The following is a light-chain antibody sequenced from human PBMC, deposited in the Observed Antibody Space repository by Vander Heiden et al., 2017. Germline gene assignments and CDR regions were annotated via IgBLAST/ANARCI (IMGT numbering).Light chain of an antibody. Sequence: SYELTQPLSVSVALGQTATITCGGSNIGGFHVHWYQQKPGQALVLVIYRDNNRPSGIPERFSGSNSGNTATLTISRAQAGDEDDYSCQVGDSGTWVFGGGTKLTVL. CDR2: RDN. J-gene: IGLJ3*02. V-gene: IGLV3-9*01. CDR3: QVGDSGTWV. CDR1: NIGGFH.